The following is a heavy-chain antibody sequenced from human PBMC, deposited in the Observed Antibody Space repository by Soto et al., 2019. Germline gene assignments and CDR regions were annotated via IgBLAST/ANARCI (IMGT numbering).Heavy chain of an antibody. V-gene: IGHV3-11*01. CDR1: GFTFSDYY. CDR3: AREVYCSSTSCYAFCDY. Sequence: GSLRLSCAASGFTFSDYYMSWIRQAPGKGLEWVSYISSSGSTIYYADSVKGRFTISRDNAKNSLYLQMNSLRAEDTAVYYCAREVYCSSTSCYAFCDYWGQGTLVTVSS. D-gene: IGHD2-2*01. CDR2: ISSSGSTI. J-gene: IGHJ4*02.